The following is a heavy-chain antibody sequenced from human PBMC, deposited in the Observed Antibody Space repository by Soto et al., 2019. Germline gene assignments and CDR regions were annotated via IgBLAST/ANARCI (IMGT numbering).Heavy chain of an antibody. CDR2: INHSGST. V-gene: IGHV4-34*01. CDR1: GGSFSGYY. CDR3: ARYYVWGSYRPAYYFDY. D-gene: IGHD3-16*02. Sequence: SETLSLTCAVCGGSFSGYYWSWIRQPPGKGLEWIGEINHSGSTNYNPSLKSRVTISVDTSKNQFSLKLSSVTAADTAVYYCARYYVWGSYRPAYYFDYWGQGTLVTVSS. J-gene: IGHJ4*02.